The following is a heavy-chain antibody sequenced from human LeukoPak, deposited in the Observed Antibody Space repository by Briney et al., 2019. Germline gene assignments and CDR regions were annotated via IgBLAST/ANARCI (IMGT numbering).Heavy chain of an antibody. D-gene: IGHD1-26*01. J-gene: IGHJ6*04. V-gene: IGHV3-7*01. CDR2: IKRDGSEK. CDR1: GFTFSDYW. Sequence: GGSLRLSCAASGFTFSDYWMTWVRQAPGKGLEWVANIKRDGSEKYYVDSVKGRFTISRDNAKNSLYLQMNSLRAEDTAVYYCARVSARRGSYWDSGAFDIWGKGTTVTVSS. CDR3: ARVSARRGSYWDSGAFDI.